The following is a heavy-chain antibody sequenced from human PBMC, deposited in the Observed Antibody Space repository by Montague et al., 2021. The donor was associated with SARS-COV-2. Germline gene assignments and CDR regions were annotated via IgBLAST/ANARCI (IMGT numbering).Heavy chain of an antibody. Sequence: SLRLSCAASGFTLSSYALHWVRQTPGKGLEWVAVISNDGTKKYYADSVKGRFTISRDNSKNTVYVQMNRLRPDDTALYYCAREGYNNPSYGMDVWGQGTTVTVSS. V-gene: IGHV3-30*04. CDR3: AREGYNNPSYGMDV. J-gene: IGHJ6*02. CDR2: ISNDGTKK. D-gene: IGHD5-18*01. CDR1: GFTLSSYA.